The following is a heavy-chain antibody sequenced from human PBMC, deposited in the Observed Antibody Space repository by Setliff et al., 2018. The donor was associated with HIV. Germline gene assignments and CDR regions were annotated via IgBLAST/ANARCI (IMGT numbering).Heavy chain of an antibody. V-gene: IGHV1-18*01. CDR2: ISGYNGNT. D-gene: IGHD6-19*01. CDR1: GYTFINYG. J-gene: IGHJ4*02. Sequence: ASVKVSCKASGYTFINYGATWVRQAPGQGLEWMGWISGYNGNTNYAQKFQGRVTITRDTSASTAYMELSSLRSEDTAVYYCARDPGIAVAASGFDYWGQGTPVTVSS. CDR3: ARDPGIAVAASGFDY.